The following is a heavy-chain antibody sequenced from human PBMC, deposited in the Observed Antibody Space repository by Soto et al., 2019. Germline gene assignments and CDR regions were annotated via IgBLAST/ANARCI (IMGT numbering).Heavy chain of an antibody. CDR2: IIPIFGTT. CDR1: GGTFGSDA. J-gene: IGHJ5*02. Sequence: SVKVSCKASGGTFGSDAITWVRQAPGQGLEWVGRIIPIFGTTNYAQNLQGRVTISADKSTLTSYMELHSLTSDDTALYYCARDRTDSGYYTNWLDPWGQGTQVPVSS. V-gene: IGHV1-69*06. CDR3: ARDRTDSGYYTNWLDP. D-gene: IGHD3-22*01.